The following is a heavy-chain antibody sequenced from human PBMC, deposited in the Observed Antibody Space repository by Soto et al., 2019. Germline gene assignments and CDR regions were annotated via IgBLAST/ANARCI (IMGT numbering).Heavy chain of an antibody. CDR3: ARGGADTAMVKKWFDP. V-gene: IGHV6-1*01. CDR2: TYYRSKWYN. D-gene: IGHD5-18*01. J-gene: IGHJ5*02. Sequence: SQTLSLTCAISGDSVSSNSAAWNWIRQSPSRGLEWLGRTYYRSKWYNDYAVSVKSRITINPDTSKNQFSLQLNSVTPEDTAVYYCARGGADTAMVKKWFDPWGQGTLVTVSS. CDR1: GDSVSSNSAA.